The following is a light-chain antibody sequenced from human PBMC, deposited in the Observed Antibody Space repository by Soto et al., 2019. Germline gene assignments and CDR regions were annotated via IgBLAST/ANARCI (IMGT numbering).Light chain of an antibody. V-gene: IGKV1-39*01. CDR3: TQSYSTPPWT. Sequence: DIQMTQSPSSLSASVGDRVTITCRASQSISSYLNWYQQKPGKAPKLLIYAASSLQSGVPSRFSGSGSGPAFTLTISSLQTEAFATYYFTQSYSTPPWTFGKGTKVETK. CDR1: QSISSY. J-gene: IGKJ1*01. CDR2: AAS.